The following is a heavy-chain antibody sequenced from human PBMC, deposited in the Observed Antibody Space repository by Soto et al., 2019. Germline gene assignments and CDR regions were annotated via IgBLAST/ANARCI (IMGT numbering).Heavy chain of an antibody. CDR1: GFTFSSYA. CDR3: AKEGEVAAAGRLEYFQH. CDR2: ISGSGGST. Sequence: EVQLLESGGGLVQPGGSLRLSCAASGFTFSSYAMSWVRQAPGKGLEWVSAISGSGGSTYYADSVKGRFTISRDTSKNTLYMQMNSLRAEDTAVYYCAKEGEVAAAGRLEYFQHWGQGTLVTVSS. V-gene: IGHV3-23*01. J-gene: IGHJ1*01. D-gene: IGHD6-13*01.